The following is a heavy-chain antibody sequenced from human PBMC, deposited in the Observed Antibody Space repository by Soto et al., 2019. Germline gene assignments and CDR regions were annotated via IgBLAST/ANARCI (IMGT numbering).Heavy chain of an antibody. CDR3: ARGPSGWYYGY. V-gene: IGHV4-59*01. CDR1: GGSISSYY. CDR2: IYYSGST. Sequence: ETLSLTFAVSGGSISSYYWSWIRQPPGKGLEWIGYIYYSGSTNYNPSLKSRVTISVDTSKNQFSLKLSSVTAADTAVYYCARGPSGWYYGYWGQGTLVTVSS. J-gene: IGHJ4*02. D-gene: IGHD6-19*01.